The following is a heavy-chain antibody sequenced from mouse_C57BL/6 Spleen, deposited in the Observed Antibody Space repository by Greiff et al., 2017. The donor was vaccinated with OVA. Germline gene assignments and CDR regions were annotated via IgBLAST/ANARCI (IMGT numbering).Heavy chain of an antibody. CDR1: GYTFTDYY. Sequence: VQLKQSGPELVKPGASVKISCKASGYTFTDYYMNWVKQSHGKSLEWIGDINPNNGGTSYNQKFKGKATLTVDKSPSTAYMELRSLTSEDSAVYYCANYDYDGGYYCDYWGQGTTLTVSS. V-gene: IGHV1-26*01. D-gene: IGHD2-4*01. CDR2: INPNNGGT. J-gene: IGHJ2*01. CDR3: ANYDYDGGYYCDY.